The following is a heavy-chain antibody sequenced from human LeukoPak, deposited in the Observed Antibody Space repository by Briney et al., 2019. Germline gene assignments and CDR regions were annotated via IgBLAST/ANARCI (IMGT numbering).Heavy chain of an antibody. CDR1: GFTFSSYA. D-gene: IGHD3-10*01. J-gene: IGHJ4*02. Sequence: QSGGSLRLSCAASGFTFSSYAMSWVRQAPGKGLEWVSAISGSGGSTYYADSVKGRFTISRDNSKNTLYLQMNSLRAEDTAVYYCAKEGTMAPRTIWYFDYWGQGTLVTVSS. V-gene: IGHV3-23*01. CDR2: ISGSGGST. CDR3: AKEGTMAPRTIWYFDY.